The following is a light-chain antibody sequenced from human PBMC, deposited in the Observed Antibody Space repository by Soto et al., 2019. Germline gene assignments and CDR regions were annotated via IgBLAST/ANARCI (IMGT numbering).Light chain of an antibody. V-gene: IGLV1-40*01. CDR1: NSNIGADYG. CDR3: QSYDSSLVGLV. J-gene: IGLJ3*02. CDR2: ANN. Sequence: QPVLTQPPSVSGAPGQRVTISCTGTNSNIGADYGVHWYQQFPGTAPKLLIYANNNRPSGVPDRFSGSKSATSASLAITGLQPDDEADYYCQSYDSSLVGLVFGAGTKLTVL.